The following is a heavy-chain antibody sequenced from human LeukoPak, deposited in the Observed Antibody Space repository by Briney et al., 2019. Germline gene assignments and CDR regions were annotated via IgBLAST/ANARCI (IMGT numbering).Heavy chain of an antibody. CDR2: IYHSGST. CDR1: GGSISSSNW. J-gene: IGHJ4*02. CDR3: AREPMVRGVNSPGWYFDY. Sequence: PSETLSLTCAVSGGSISSSNWWSWVRQPPGKGLEWIGEIYHSGSTNYNPSLKSRVTISVDKSKNQFSLKLSSVTAADTAVYYCAREPMVRGVNSPGWYFDYWGQGNLVSVSS. D-gene: IGHD3-10*01. V-gene: IGHV4-4*02.